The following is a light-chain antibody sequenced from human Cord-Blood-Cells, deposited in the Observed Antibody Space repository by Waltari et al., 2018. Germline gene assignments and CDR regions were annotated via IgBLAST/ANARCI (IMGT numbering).Light chain of an antibody. CDR3: SSYTSSSTWV. CDR1: SSDVGGYNY. J-gene: IGLJ3*02. Sequence: QSALTQPASVSGSPGQSITISCTGTSSDVGGYNYVSWYQQHPGKAPDVIIYHVSKRTSGVSNRFSGSKSGNTASLTISGLQAEDEADYYCSSYTSSSTWVFGGGTKLTVL. CDR2: HVS. V-gene: IGLV2-14*01.